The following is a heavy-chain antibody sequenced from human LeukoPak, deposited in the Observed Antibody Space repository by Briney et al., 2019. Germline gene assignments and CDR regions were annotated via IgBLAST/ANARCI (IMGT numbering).Heavy chain of an antibody. J-gene: IGHJ4*02. CDR2: FYYSGST. CDR1: GGSLSSSSYY. CDR3: ARHRPDYGDYVAYFDY. D-gene: IGHD4-17*01. V-gene: IGHV4-39*01. Sequence: SETLSLTCTVSGGSLSSSSYYWGWIRQPPGKGLEWIGSFYYSGSTYSNPSLKSRLTISVDTSKNQFSLKLSSVTAADTAVYYCARHRPDYGDYVAYFDYWGQGALVTVSS.